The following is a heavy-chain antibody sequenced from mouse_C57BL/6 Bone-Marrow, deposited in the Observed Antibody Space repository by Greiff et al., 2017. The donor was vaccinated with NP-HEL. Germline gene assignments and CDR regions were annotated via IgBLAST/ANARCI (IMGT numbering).Heavy chain of an antibody. J-gene: IGHJ1*03. Sequence: QVQLKQSGPELVKPGASVKISCKASGYAFSSSWMNWVKQRPGKGLEWIGRIYPGDGDTNYNGKFKGKATLTADKSSSTAYMQLSSLTSEDSAVYFCARLSGYFSYWYFDVWGTGTTVTVSS. CDR2: IYPGDGDT. D-gene: IGHD2-3*01. CDR3: ARLSGYFSYWYFDV. V-gene: IGHV1-82*01. CDR1: GYAFSSSW.